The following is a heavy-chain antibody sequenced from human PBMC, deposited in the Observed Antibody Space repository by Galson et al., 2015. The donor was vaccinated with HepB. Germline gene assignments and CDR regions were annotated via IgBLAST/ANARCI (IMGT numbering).Heavy chain of an antibody. Sequence: QSGAEVKKPGESLKISCKGSGYSFTSYWIGWVRQMPGKGLEWMGIIYPGDSDTRYSPSFQGQVTISADKPISTAYLQWSSLKASDTAMYYCARHSPNRGECSGGSCSLYYGMDVWGQGTTVTVSS. CDR2: IYPGDSDT. J-gene: IGHJ6*02. V-gene: IGHV5-51*04. CDR3: ARHSPNRGECSGGSCSLYYGMDV. CDR1: GYSFTSYW. D-gene: IGHD2-15*01.